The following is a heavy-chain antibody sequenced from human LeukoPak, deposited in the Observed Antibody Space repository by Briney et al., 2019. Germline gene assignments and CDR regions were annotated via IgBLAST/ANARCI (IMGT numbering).Heavy chain of an antibody. CDR1: GFTFSNYA. CDR2: ISGSGGST. J-gene: IGHJ5*02. V-gene: IGHV3-23*01. Sequence: GGSLRLSCAASGFTFSNYAMSWVRQAPGKGLEWVSAISGSGGSTYYADSMKGRFTISRDNSKNTLYLQMNSLRAEDTAVYYCAKDRRYQLSPSWFDPWGQGTLVTVSS. D-gene: IGHD2-2*01. CDR3: AKDRRYQLSPSWFDP.